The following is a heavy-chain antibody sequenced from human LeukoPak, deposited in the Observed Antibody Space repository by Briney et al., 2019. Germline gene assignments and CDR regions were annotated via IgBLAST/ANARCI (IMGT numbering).Heavy chain of an antibody. Sequence: GGSLRLSCTASGFIFSHAWMNWVRHPQGKGRQWLGRIRSGGAREYAAPAQGRFTISRDDSRNTVYLEMNNLDTDDTAVYFCAVDTPVIDAQIDYWGQGTLVTVSS. V-gene: IGHV3-15*01. J-gene: IGHJ4*02. D-gene: IGHD3-16*02. CDR2: IRSGGAR. CDR1: GFIFSHAW. CDR3: AVDTPVIDAQIDY.